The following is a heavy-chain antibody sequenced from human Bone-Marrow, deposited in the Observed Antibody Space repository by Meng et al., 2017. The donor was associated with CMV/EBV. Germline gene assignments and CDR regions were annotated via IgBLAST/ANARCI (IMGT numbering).Heavy chain of an antibody. D-gene: IGHD3-3*01. V-gene: IGHV4-38-2*02. J-gene: IGHJ4*02. CDR3: ARDGRLYDFWSGYYGYYFDY. CDR2: IYHSGNT. Sequence: SETLSLTCTVSGYSISSGYYWGWIRQPPGKGLEWIGSIYHSGNTYYNPSLKSRVTISVDTSKNQFSLKLSSVTAADTAVYYCARDGRLYDFWSGYYGYYFDYWGQGTLVTVSS. CDR1: GYSISSGYY.